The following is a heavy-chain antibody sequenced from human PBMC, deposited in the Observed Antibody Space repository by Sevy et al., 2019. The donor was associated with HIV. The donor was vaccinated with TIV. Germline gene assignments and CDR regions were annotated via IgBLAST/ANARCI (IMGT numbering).Heavy chain of an antibody. D-gene: IGHD1-26*01. CDR1: VGSITSLY. CDR2: IYYTGHI. Sequence: PAETLSLTCTVSVGSITSLYWNWIRQPPGKGLEWIANIYYTGHINYNPSLKSRVTLSLDTSKNQFSLRLSSVTAADTAMYYCAGENAWGRGYSWGQGTLVTVSS. J-gene: IGHJ4*02. CDR3: AGENAWGRGYS. V-gene: IGHV4-59*08.